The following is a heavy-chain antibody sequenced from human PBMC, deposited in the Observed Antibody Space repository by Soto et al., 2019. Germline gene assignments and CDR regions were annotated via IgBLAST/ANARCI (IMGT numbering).Heavy chain of an antibody. CDR3: AITYYDFWNGYYYYYMDV. Sequence: EASVKVSCKASGYTFTSYYMHWVRQAPGQGLEWMGRINPSGGSTGYAQKFQGRVTMTRNTSISTAYMELSSLRSEDTAVYYCAITYYDFWNGYYYYYMDVWGKGTTVTVSS. CDR1: GYTFTSYY. D-gene: IGHD3-3*01. CDR2: INPSGGST. J-gene: IGHJ6*03. V-gene: IGHV1-46*01.